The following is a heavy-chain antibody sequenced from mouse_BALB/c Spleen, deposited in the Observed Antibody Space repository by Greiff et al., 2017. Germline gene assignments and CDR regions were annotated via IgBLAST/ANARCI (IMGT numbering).Heavy chain of an antibody. V-gene: IGHV1-80*01. CDR1: GYAFSSYW. D-gene: IGHD2-10*02. Sequence: QVQLKQSGAELVRPGSSVKISCKASGYAFSSYWMNWVKQRPGQGLEWIGQIYPGDGDTNYNGKFKGKATLTADKSSSTAYMQLSSLTSEDSAVYFCARGGYGNFSWFAYWGQGTLVTVSA. J-gene: IGHJ3*01. CDR3: ARGGYGNFSWFAY. CDR2: IYPGDGDT.